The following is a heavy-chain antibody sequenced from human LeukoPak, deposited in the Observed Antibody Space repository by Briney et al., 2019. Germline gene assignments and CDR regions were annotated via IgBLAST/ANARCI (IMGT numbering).Heavy chain of an antibody. CDR3: ARDYYDSSGYSSWAEYFQH. V-gene: IGHV4-4*02. Sequence: PSGTLSLTCAVSGGSISSSNWWSWVRQPPGKGLEWIGEIYHSGSTYYNPSLKSRVTISVDTSKNQFSLKLSSVTAADTAVYYCARDYYDSSGYSSWAEYFQHWGQGTLVTVSS. CDR1: GGSISSSNW. D-gene: IGHD3-22*01. J-gene: IGHJ1*01. CDR2: IYHSGST.